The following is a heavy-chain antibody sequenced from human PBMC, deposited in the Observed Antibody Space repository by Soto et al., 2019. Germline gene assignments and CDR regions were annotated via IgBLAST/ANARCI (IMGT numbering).Heavy chain of an antibody. Sequence: SETLSLTCTVSGGSISSSSYYWGWIRHPPGKGLEWIGSIYYSGSTYYNPSLKSRVTISVDTSKNQFSLKLSSVTAADTAVYYCARPRSGYDLGYFDYWGQGTLVTVS. J-gene: IGHJ4*02. CDR3: ARPRSGYDLGYFDY. D-gene: IGHD5-12*01. CDR1: GGSISSSSYY. V-gene: IGHV4-39*01. CDR2: IYYSGST.